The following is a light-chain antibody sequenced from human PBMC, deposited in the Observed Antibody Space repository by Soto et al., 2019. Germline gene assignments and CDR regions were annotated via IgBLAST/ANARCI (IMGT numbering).Light chain of an antibody. J-gene: IGLJ1*01. CDR1: NTDVGRGKS. CDR3: CSYAGSYTYV. V-gene: IGLV2-11*01. CDR2: DVS. Sequence: QSVLTQPASVSGSRGQSITISCFGRNTDVGRGKSVSWYQQGPGKAPKLMIYDVSERPSGVPDRFSGSKSGNTASLTISGLQAEDEADYYCCSYAGSYTYVFATGTKVTVL.